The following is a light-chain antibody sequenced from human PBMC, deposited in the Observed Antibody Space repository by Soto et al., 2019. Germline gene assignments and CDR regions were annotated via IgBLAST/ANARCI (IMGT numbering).Light chain of an antibody. CDR1: QSLNRW. CDR2: DAS. J-gene: IGKJ5*01. V-gene: IGKV1-5*01. Sequence: DTQMTQSPSSLSASVGDRVTITCRASQSLNRWLAWYQQKPGKAPKLLIYDASSLQSGVPSRFSGSGSGTEFALTISSLQPEDIATYFCQQYDSLPITFGQGTRLEIK. CDR3: QQYDSLPIT.